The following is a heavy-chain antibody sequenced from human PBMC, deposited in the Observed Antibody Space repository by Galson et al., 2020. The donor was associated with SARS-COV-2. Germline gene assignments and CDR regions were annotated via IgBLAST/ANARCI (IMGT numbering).Heavy chain of an antibody. V-gene: IGHV2-5*02. CDR3: AHRGRAVAGRLYFAY. CDR1: GFSLSTSGVG. D-gene: IGHD6-19*01. J-gene: IGHJ4*02. Sequence: KMSGPTLVKPTQTLTLTCTFSGFSLSTSGVGVGWIRQPPGKALEWLALIYWDDDKRYSPSLKSRLTITKDTSKNQVVLTMTNMDPVDTATYYCAHRGRAVAGRLYFAYWGQGTLVTVSS. CDR2: IYWDDDK.